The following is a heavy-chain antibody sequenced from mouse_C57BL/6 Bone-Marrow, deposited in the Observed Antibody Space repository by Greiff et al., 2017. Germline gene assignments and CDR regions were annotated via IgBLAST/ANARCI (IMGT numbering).Heavy chain of an antibody. J-gene: IGHJ2*01. CDR1: GYTFTSYW. CDR3: ARSQLGHYFDY. V-gene: IGHV1-69*01. D-gene: IGHD4-1*02. CDR2: IDPSDSYT. Sequence: QVQLQQPGAELVMPGASVKLSCKASGYTFTSYWMHWVKQRPEQGLEWIGEIDPSDSYTNYNQKFKGKSTLTVDKSSSTAYMQLSSLTSEDSAVYYCARSQLGHYFDYWGQGTTLTVSS.